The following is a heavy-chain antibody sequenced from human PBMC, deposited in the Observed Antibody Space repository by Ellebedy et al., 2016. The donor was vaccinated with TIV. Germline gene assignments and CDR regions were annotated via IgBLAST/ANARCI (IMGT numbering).Heavy chain of an antibody. CDR3: ARVPRGHDYGGENWFDP. V-gene: IGHV1-18*01. Sequence: AASVKVSCKASGYTFTSYGISWVRQAPGQGLEWMGWIRAYNGNTNYAQKLQGRVTLTTDTSTSTAYMELRSLRSDDTAVYYCARVPRGHDYGGENWFDPWGQGTLVTVSS. D-gene: IGHD4-23*01. CDR2: IRAYNGNT. CDR1: GYTFTSYG. J-gene: IGHJ5*01.